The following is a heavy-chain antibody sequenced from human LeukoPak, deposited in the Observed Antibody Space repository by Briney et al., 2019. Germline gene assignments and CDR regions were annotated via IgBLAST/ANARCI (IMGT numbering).Heavy chain of an antibody. CDR1: GGSISSGGYY. CDR3: ARGQLTVDNYYYYGMDV. V-gene: IGHV4-31*03. D-gene: IGHD1-20*01. J-gene: IGHJ6*02. CDR2: IYYSGST. Sequence: PSETLSLTCTVSGGSISSGGYYWSWIRQHPGKGLVWNGYIYYSGSTYYNPSIKSRLAITVDTSKYQYSLKLSSVTAADTAVYYCARGQLTVDNYYYYGMDVWGQGTTVTVSS.